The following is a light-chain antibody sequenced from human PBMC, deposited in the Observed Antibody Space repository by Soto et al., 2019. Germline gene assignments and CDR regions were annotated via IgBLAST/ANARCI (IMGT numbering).Light chain of an antibody. CDR3: QQYYTYPWT. J-gene: IGKJ1*01. V-gene: IGKV1-8*01. CDR1: QGVSNY. Sequence: AIRMTQSPSSLSASTGDGVTITCRASQGVSNYLAWYQQKPGQAPKVLIHAASTLQGGVPSRFSGSGSGTHFTLTISGLQSDDFATYYCQQYYTYPWTFGQGTKVDIK. CDR2: AAS.